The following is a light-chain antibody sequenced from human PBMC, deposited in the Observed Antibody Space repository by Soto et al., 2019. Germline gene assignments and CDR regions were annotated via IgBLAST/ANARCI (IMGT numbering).Light chain of an antibody. CDR2: DVS. CDR1: SSDVGAYNY. Sequence: QSVLTQPASVSGSPGQSIAISCTGTSSDVGAYNYVSWYQQHPGKAPKLMIYDVSNRPSGASNRFSGSKSGNTASLTISGLQAEDEADYYCSSYTSTSTYVFGTGTKVTVL. V-gene: IGLV2-14*01. CDR3: SSYTSTSTYV. J-gene: IGLJ1*01.